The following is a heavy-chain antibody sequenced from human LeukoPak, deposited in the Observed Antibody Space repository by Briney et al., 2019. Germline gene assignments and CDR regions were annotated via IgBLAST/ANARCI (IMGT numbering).Heavy chain of an antibody. CDR3: ARDVLLITGTFYYYYYGMDV. CDR2: IKKDGGGK. J-gene: IGHJ6*02. V-gene: IGHV3-7*01. D-gene: IGHD1-7*01. Sequence: PGGSLRLSCAASGFTFSNYWMSWVRQAPGKGLGWVSTIKKDGGGKYYVDSVKGRFTISRDNAKNSLYLQMNSLRAEDTAVYYCARDVLLITGTFYYYYYGMDVWGQGTTVTVSS. CDR1: GFTFSNYW.